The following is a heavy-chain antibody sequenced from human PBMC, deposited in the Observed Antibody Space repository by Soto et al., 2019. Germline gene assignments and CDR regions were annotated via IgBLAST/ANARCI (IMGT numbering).Heavy chain of an antibody. CDR2: MNAANGNA. J-gene: IGHJ4*02. D-gene: IGHD2-21*02. Sequence: QERLVQSGAELRRPGASVKISCRASWYNFPSSNFNWVRQASGKGHEWLGWMNAANGNAAFARAFQGRVTMTRDLSTDTAYLELGGLSSGDTARYYCARAVGIGVTGLDLWGPGTCVPVS. CDR1: WYNFPSSN. V-gene: IGHV1-8*01. CDR3: ARAVGIGVTGLDL.